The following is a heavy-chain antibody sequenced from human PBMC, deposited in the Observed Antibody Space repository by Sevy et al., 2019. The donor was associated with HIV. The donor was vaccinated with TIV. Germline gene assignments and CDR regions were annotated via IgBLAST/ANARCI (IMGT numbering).Heavy chain of an antibody. J-gene: IGHJ4*02. CDR1: GFTFSSYA. CDR2: ISGSGGST. D-gene: IGHD5-12*01. CDR3: ARERDGYNYGLDY. V-gene: IGHV3-23*01. Sequence: GGSLRLSCAASGFTFSSYAMSWVRQAPGKGLEWVSAISGSGGSTYYADSVKGRFTISRDNAKNSLFLQMNSLRAEDTAVYYCARERDGYNYGLDYWGQGTLVTVSS.